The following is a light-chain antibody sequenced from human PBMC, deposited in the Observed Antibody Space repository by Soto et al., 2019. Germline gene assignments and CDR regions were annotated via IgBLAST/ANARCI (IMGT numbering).Light chain of an antibody. CDR1: QSVSSN. CDR2: GAS. J-gene: IGKJ1*01. V-gene: IGKV3D-15*01. CDR3: QQYNNWPRT. Sequence: EIMMTQSPSTLTVSPGERATLSCRASQSVSSNLAWYQQKRGQAPRLLIYGASTRATDIPARFSGSGSGTEFTLTISSLQSEDFEVYYCQQYNNWPRTCGQGTKVDIK.